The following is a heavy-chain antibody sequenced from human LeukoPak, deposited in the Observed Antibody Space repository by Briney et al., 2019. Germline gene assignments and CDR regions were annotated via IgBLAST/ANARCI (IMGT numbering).Heavy chain of an antibody. V-gene: IGHV5-51*01. J-gene: IGHJ4*02. CDR3: ARTTEYYYDSSAYYY. CDR2: IYPGDSDT. D-gene: IGHD3-22*01. CDR1: GYSFTSYW. Sequence: GESLKISCKGSGYSFTSYWIGWVRQMPGKGLEGMGIIYPGDSDTRYSPSFQGQVTISADKSISTAYLQWSSLKASDTAMYYCARTTEYYYDSSAYYYWGQGTLVTVSS.